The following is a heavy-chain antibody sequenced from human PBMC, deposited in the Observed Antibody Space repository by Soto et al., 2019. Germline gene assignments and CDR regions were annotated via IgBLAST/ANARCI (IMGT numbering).Heavy chain of an antibody. CDR2: MNPNTGNA. Sequence: QVQLVQSGTEVKKPGASVKVSCKTSGYTFVDYDINWVRQASGQGLEWMGWMNPNTGNAVFAQKFQDRVTMTRNTAISTAYMEMSSLRSDDTAIYYSARARTLNWRVPFNYWGQGTVVTVSS. D-gene: IGHD3-10*01. CDR3: ARARTLNWRVPFNY. CDR1: GYTFVDYD. V-gene: IGHV1-8*01. J-gene: IGHJ4*02.